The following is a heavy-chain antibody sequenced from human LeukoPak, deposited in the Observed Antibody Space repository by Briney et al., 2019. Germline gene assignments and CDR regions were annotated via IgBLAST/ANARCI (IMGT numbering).Heavy chain of an antibody. CDR3: AKGAHCGGACYSYFEY. V-gene: IGHV3-23*01. CDR1: GFTVSTNY. CDR2: ISGSGGST. D-gene: IGHD2-21*02. J-gene: IGHJ4*02. Sequence: GGSLRLSCAASGFTVSTNYMSWVRQAPGKGLEWVSAISGSGGSTYYAGSVKGRFTISRDNSKNTLYLQMNSLRDEDTDVYYCAKGAHCGGACYSYFEYWGQGTLVTVSS.